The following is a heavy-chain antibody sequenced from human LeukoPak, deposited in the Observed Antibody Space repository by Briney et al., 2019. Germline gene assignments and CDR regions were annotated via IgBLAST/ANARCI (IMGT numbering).Heavy chain of an antibody. J-gene: IGHJ4*02. D-gene: IGHD2-2*01. Sequence: GGSLRLSCAASGFNFRSYAMSWVRQAPGKGLEWVPVISGSGGSTDYADSVKGRFTISRDNSKNTVILQMNSLRAEDTAVYYCAKMPTYLYYFDYWGQGTLVTVSS. CDR1: GFNFRSYA. V-gene: IGHV3-23*01. CDR3: AKMPTYLYYFDY. CDR2: ISGSGGST.